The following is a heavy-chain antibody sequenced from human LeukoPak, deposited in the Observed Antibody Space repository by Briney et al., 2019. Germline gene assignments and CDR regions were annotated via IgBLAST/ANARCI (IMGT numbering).Heavy chain of an antibody. J-gene: IGHJ3*01. Sequence: PGGSLRLSCAASGFTFSTFGMSWVRQAPGKGLEWVSAISGSGSNTYYADAMKGRFTFSRDNSKNTLYLQMSSLRAEDTAIYYCAKRLSSTSSRGAFDVWGHGTVVTVSS. D-gene: IGHD3-10*01. CDR1: GFTFSTFG. V-gene: IGHV3-23*01. CDR3: AKRLSSTSSRGAFDV. CDR2: ISGSGSNT.